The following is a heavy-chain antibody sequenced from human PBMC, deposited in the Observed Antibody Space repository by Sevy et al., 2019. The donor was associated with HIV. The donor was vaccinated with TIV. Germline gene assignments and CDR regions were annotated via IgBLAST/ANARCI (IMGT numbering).Heavy chain of an antibody. CDR3: AKEWTLLSDWYGEFDY. CDR1: GFTFTNYG. V-gene: IGHV3-23*01. D-gene: IGHD6-19*01. CDR2: ISNSGANT. J-gene: IGHJ4*02. Sequence: GGSLRLSCAASGFTFTNYGMHWVRQAPGKGLEWVSGISNSGANTYYAVSVRGRFTVSRDNSKNTVYLQLNSLRAEDTARYYCAKEWTLLSDWYGEFDYWGQGTLVTVSS.